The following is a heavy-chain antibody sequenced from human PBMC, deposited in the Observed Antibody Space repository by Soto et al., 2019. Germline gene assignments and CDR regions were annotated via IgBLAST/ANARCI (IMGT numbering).Heavy chain of an antibody. CDR1: GYTFTSYA. CDR2: INAGNGNT. D-gene: IGHD4-17*01. J-gene: IGHJ4*02. V-gene: IGHV1-3*01. CDR3: ARGFDYGDYFDY. Sequence: ASVKVSCKASGYTFTSYAMHWVRQAPGQRLEWMGWINAGNGNTKYSQKFQGRVTITRDTSASTAYMELSSLRSEDTAVYYCARGFDYGDYFDYWGQGTLVTVS.